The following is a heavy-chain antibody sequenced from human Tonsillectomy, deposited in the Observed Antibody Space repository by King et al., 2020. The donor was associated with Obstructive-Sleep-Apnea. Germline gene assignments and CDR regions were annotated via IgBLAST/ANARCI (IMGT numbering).Heavy chain of an antibody. Sequence: QLQESGPGLVKPSETLSLTCTVSRYSISSGYYWGWIRQPPGKGLEWIGSLYHSGSTYYNPSLKSRVTISVDTSKNQFSLRLSSMTAADTAVYYCARELLITAAGIDYYYGMDVWGQGTTVTVSS. V-gene: IGHV4-38-2*02. CDR2: LYHSGST. J-gene: IGHJ6*02. CDR3: ARELLITAAGIDYYYGMDV. D-gene: IGHD6-13*01. CDR1: RYSISSGYY.